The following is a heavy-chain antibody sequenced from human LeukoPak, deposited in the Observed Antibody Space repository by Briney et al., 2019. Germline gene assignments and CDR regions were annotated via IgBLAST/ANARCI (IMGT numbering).Heavy chain of an antibody. CDR3: ARGTAAGFDY. CDR2: ISSSSSYI. CDR1: GFTFSSYS. Sequence: PGGSLRLSCAASGFTFSSYSMNWVRQAPGKGLGWVSSISSSSSYIYYADSVKGRFTISRDNAKNSLYLQMNSLRAEDTAVYYCARGTAAGFDYWGQGTLVTVSS. V-gene: IGHV3-21*01. J-gene: IGHJ4*02. D-gene: IGHD6-13*01.